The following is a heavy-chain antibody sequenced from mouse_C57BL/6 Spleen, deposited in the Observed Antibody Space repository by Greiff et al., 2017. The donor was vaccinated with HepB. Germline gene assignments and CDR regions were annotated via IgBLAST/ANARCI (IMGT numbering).Heavy chain of an antibody. V-gene: IGHV1-64*01. CDR3: AIDYDREFAY. CDR1: GYTFTSYW. D-gene: IGHD2-4*01. J-gene: IGHJ3*01. Sequence: VQLQQPGAELVKPGASVKLSCKASGYTFTSYWMHWVKQRPGQGLEWIGMIHPNSGSTNYNEKFKSKATLTVDKSSSTAYMQLSSLTSEDSAVYDCAIDYDREFAYWGQGTLVTVSA. CDR2: IHPNSGST.